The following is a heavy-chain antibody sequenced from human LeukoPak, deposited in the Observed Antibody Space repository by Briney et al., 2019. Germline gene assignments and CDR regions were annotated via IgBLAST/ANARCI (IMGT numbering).Heavy chain of an antibody. V-gene: IGHV4-61*02. CDR1: GGSISSGSYY. Sequence: SQTLSLTCTVSGGSISSGSYYWSWIRQPAGKGLEWIGRIYTSGSTNYNPSLKSRVTISVDTSKNQFSLKLSSVTAADTAVYYCVRVGSGYDIDYWGQGTLVTVSS. D-gene: IGHD5-12*01. CDR3: VRVGSGYDIDY. CDR2: IYTSGST. J-gene: IGHJ4*02.